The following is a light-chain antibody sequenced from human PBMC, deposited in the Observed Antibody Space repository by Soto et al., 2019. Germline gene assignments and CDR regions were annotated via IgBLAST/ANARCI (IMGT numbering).Light chain of an antibody. Sequence: QSVLTQSPSASASLGASVKLTCTLSSAHDNYAIAWHQQQPEKGPRYLMNLNSDGSHSDGDGIPDRFSGSSSGAERYLTISSLHSEDECDYCCQTWGTGIRVFGGGTKLTVL. J-gene: IGLJ3*02. CDR3: QTWGTGIRV. CDR2: LNSDGSH. CDR1: SAHDNYA. V-gene: IGLV4-69*01.